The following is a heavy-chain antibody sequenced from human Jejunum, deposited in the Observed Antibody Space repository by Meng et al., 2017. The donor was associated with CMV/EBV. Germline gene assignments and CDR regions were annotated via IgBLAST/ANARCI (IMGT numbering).Heavy chain of an antibody. CDR3: TTDPGIAIRH. CDR2: FKSKTDGGTT. V-gene: IGHV3-15*01. Sequence: EVQLVVSWGGLIKPGGSLRLSCLASGVTFSNAWMNWVRQAPGKGLEWVGSFKSKTDGGTTDYAALVKGRFTISRDDSKNTLYLQMNSLKTEDTAVYFCTTDPGIAIRHWGQGTLVTVSS. CDR1: GVTFSNAW. J-gene: IGHJ1*01. D-gene: IGHD6-6*01.